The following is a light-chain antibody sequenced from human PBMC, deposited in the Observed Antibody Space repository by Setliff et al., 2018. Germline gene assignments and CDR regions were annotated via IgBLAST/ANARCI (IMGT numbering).Light chain of an antibody. J-gene: IGLJ1*01. Sequence: QSVLTQPPSASGTPGQLVTISCSGSSSNIGRRTVYWYQQVPGMAPKLLIYSQNQRPSGVPDRFSASKSGTSASLAISGLQSDDEADYYCSAWDDSLNACVFGTGTKV. CDR3: SAWDDSLNACV. CDR2: SQN. V-gene: IGLV1-44*01. CDR1: SSNIGRRT.